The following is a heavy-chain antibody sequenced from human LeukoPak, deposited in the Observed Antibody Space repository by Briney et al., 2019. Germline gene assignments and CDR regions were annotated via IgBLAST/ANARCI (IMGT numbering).Heavy chain of an antibody. CDR1: GFTFSSFS. Sequence: PGGSLRLSCAASGFTFSSFSMNWVRQAPGKGLEWVSYISSSSSTIYYADSVKGRFTISRDNAKNSLYLQMNSLRAEDTAVYYCARERELGLLPSGYYYGMDVWGQGTTVTVSS. J-gene: IGHJ6*02. D-gene: IGHD1-7*01. V-gene: IGHV3-48*01. CDR3: ARERELGLLPSGYYYGMDV. CDR2: ISSSSSTI.